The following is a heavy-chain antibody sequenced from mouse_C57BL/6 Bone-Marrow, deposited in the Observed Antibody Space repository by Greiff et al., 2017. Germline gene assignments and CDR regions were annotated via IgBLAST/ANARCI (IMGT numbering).Heavy chain of an antibody. J-gene: IGHJ3*01. V-gene: IGHV5-4*01. CDR3: ARDSNGPFAY. CDR1: GFTFSSYA. CDR2: ISDGGSYT. D-gene: IGHD2-5*01. Sequence: EVNVVESGGGLVKPGGSLKLSCAASGFTFSSYAMSWVRQTPEKRLEWVATISDGGSYTYYPDNVKGRFTISRDNAKNNLYLQMSHLKSEDTAMYYCARDSNGPFAYWGQGTLVTVSA.